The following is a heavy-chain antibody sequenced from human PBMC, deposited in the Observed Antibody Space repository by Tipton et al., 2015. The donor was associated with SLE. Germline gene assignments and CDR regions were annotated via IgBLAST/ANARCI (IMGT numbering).Heavy chain of an antibody. V-gene: IGHV4-59*02. CDR2: IYHRGDT. CDR3: ARDQEMTSGENRFDP. J-gene: IGHJ5*02. D-gene: IGHD5-24*01. CDR1: GASVSSHY. Sequence: TLSLTCDVSGASVSSHYWSWIRQSPGKGLEWIGCIYHRGDTAYNTSLKSRVTMSVDTSKKQVSLKLSSVTAADTAVYYCARDQEMTSGENRFDPWGQGTLVTVSS.